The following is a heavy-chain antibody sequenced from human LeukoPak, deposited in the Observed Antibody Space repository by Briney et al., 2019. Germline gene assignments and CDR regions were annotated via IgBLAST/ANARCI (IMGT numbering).Heavy chain of an antibody. J-gene: IGHJ4*02. CDR1: GGSISSSSYY. D-gene: IGHD2-15*01. V-gene: IGHV4-39*01. Sequence: SETLSLTCTVSGGSISSSSYYWGWIRQPPGKGLEWIGSIYYSGSTYYNPSLKSRVTISVDTSKNQFSLKLSSVTAADTAVYYCARRRYCGGGSCYDYWGQGTLVTVSS. CDR2: IYYSGST. CDR3: ARRRYCGGGSCYDY.